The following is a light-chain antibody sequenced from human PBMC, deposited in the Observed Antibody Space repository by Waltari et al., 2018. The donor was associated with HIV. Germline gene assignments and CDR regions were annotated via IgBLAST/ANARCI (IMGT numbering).Light chain of an antibody. V-gene: IGLV2-11*01. CDR3: CSYAGTYTYV. Sequence: QSALTQPRSVSGSPGQSVTISCTGTSSDVGDYKSVHWYQQHPGKPPKLMIYDVSKWPSGVPDRFSGSKSGNTASLTISGLQAEDEADYYCCSYAGTYTYVFGTGTKVTVL. CDR1: SSDVGDYKS. J-gene: IGLJ1*01. CDR2: DVS.